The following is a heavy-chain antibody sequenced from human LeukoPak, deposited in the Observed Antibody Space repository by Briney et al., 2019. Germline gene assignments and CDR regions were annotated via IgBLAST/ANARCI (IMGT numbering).Heavy chain of an antibody. D-gene: IGHD2-15*01. J-gene: IGHJ4*02. CDR2: ISSSSSYI. CDR3: ARRFTVGSARDY. Sequence: PGRSLRLSCAASGFTFSSYSMNWVRQAPGKGLEWVSSISSSSSYIYYADSVKGRFTFSRDNAKNSLYLQMNSLRAEDTAVYYCARRFTVGSARDYWGQGTLVTVSS. CDR1: GFTFSSYS. V-gene: IGHV3-21*01.